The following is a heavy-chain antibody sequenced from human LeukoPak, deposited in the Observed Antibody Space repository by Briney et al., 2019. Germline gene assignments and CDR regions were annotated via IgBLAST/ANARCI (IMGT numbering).Heavy chain of an antibody. D-gene: IGHD2-8*01. CDR3: ARSDCTNGVCYTGGYGY. CDR1: GGSFSGYY. J-gene: IGHJ4*02. V-gene: IGHV4-34*01. CDR2: INHSGST. Sequence: SETLSLTCAVYGGSFSGYYWSWIRQPPGKGLEWIGEINHSGSTNYNPSLKSRVTISVDTSKNQFSLKLSSVTAADTAVYYCARSDCTNGVCYTGGYGYWGQGTLVTVSS.